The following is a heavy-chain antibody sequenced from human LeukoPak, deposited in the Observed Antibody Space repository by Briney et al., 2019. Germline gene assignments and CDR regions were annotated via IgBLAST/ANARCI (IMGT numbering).Heavy chain of an antibody. D-gene: IGHD3-10*01. Sequence: GGSLRLSCAASGLTVSSNYMSWVRQAPGKGLEWISHISGGSDIIEYADSVRGRFTISRDNGRGSLYLQMNSLRVEDTAVYYCARYGSGRNYIDPFDFWGQGTLVAVSS. J-gene: IGHJ4*02. V-gene: IGHV3-48*01. CDR3: ARYGSGRNYIDPFDF. CDR2: ISGGSDII. CDR1: GLTVSSNY.